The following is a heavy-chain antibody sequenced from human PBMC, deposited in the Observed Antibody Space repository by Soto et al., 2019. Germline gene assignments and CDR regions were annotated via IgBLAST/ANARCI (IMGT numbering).Heavy chain of an antibody. J-gene: IGHJ4*02. V-gene: IGHV3-30*18. CDR1: GFTFRWFG. CDR2: ISNDRSNE. D-gene: IGHD3-10*01. Sequence: GGSLRLSCAGSGFTFRWFGMNWVRQAPGKGLEWVARISNDRSNEYYVDSVKGRFTISRDNSKNTLYLQMDSLRAEDTAVYYCAKGEVRGIIPSYFDYWGLGTLVTVSS. CDR3: AKGEVRGIIPSYFDY.